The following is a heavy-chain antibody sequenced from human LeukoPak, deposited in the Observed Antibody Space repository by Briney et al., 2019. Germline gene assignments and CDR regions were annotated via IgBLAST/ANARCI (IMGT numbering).Heavy chain of an antibody. V-gene: IGHV3-21*01. CDR2: ISSSSSCI. J-gene: IGHJ4*02. CDR3: ARERDTAMAPGHFDY. Sequence: PGGSLRLSCAASGFTFSSYSMNWVRQAPGKGLEWVSSISSSSSCIYYADSVKGRFTISRDNAKNSLYLQMNSLRAEDTAVYYCARERDTAMAPGHFDYWGQGTLVTVSS. D-gene: IGHD5-18*01. CDR1: GFTFSSYS.